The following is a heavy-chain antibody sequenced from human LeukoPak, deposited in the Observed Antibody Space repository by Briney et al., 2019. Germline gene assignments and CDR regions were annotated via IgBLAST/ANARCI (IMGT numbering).Heavy chain of an antibody. J-gene: IGHJ3*02. D-gene: IGHD6-19*01. V-gene: IGHV4-59*01. CDR3: ARDSSGWGDAFDI. CDR1: GGSISSYY. Sequence: PSETLSLTCTVSGGSISSYYWSWIRQPPGKGLEWIGYIYYSGSTNYNPSLKSRVTISVDTSKNQFSLKLSSVTAADTAVYYCARDSSGWGDAFDIWGQGTMVTVSS. CDR2: IYYSGST.